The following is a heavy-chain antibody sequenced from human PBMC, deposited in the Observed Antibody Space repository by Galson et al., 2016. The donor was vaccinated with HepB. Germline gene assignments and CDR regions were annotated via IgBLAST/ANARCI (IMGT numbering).Heavy chain of an antibody. V-gene: IGHV3-13*01. CDR3: ARDGGGTGGYYYYAMDV. CDR2: IGTAGDT. CDR1: GFTFGDYA. D-gene: IGHD1-14*01. J-gene: IGHJ6*02. Sequence: SLRLSCAASGFTFGDYAMSWVRHVTGKGLEWVSAIGTAGDTYYPGSVKGRFTISRENAKNSLYLQMNSLRDEDTAVYYCARDGGGTGGYYYYAMDVWGQGTTVTVSS.